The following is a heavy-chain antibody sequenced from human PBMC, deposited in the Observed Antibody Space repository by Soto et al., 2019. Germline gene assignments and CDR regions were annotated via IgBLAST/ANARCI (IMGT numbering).Heavy chain of an antibody. J-gene: IGHJ6*03. CDR2: ISSSSSTI. CDR1: GFTFSSYS. V-gene: IGHV3-48*01. Sequence: GGSLRLSCAASGFTFSSYSMNWVRQAPGKGLEWVSYISSSSSTIYYADSVKGRFTISRDNAKNSLYLQMNSLRAEDTAVYYCARMYCSGGSCSLFASITYYYYYMDVWGKGTTVTVSS. D-gene: IGHD2-15*01. CDR3: ARMYCSGGSCSLFASITYYYYYMDV.